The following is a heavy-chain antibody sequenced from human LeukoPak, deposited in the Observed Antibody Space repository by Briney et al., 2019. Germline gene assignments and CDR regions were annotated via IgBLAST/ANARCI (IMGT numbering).Heavy chain of an antibody. CDR3: AKAVWGTYYS. Sequence: RGYLRLSSAASGFTFSTNALYWVRQAPGKGLEWVSAITGVGDTTYYADSVKGRFTISRDNSKNMVYLEMNTLRAEDTAVYYCAKAVWGTYYSWGQGTLVTVSS. V-gene: IGHV3-23*01. CDR2: ITGVGDTT. D-gene: IGHD3-16*01. CDR1: GFTFSTNA. J-gene: IGHJ4*02.